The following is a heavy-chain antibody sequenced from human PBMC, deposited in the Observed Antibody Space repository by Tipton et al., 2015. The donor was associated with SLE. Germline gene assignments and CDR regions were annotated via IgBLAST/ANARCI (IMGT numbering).Heavy chain of an antibody. CDR2: INHSGST. J-gene: IGHJ3*02. CDR3: ARGGIYCSSTSCYRDAFDI. Sequence: TLSLTCTVYGGSFSGYYWRWLRQPPGKGLEWIGEINHSGSTNYNPSLKSRVTISVDTSKNQFSLKLSSVTAADTAVYYCARGGIYCSSTSCYRDAFDIWGQGTMVPVSS. V-gene: IGHV4-34*01. CDR1: GGSFSGYY. D-gene: IGHD2-2*02.